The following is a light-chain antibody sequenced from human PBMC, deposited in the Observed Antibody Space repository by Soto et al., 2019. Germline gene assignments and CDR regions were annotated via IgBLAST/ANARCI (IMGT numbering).Light chain of an antibody. Sequence: EIVLTQSPGTLSLSPGERATLSCRASQSVSSSYLAWYQQKPGQAPRLLIYGASSRATGVPDRFSGSASGTDVTLTISRLEPADFAVYYCQQYGSSPPYTFGQGTKLEIK. CDR2: GAS. CDR1: QSVSSSY. CDR3: QQYGSSPPYT. J-gene: IGKJ2*01. V-gene: IGKV3-20*01.